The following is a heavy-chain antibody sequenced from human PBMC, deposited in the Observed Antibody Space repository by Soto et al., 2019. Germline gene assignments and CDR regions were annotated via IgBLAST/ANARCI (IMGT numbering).Heavy chain of an antibody. V-gene: IGHV3-23*01. Sequence: EVQLLESGGGLVQPGGSLKISCAVSGFTFSSYAMSWVRQAPGKGLEWVSGISGTGRVTNYAESVKGRCTISRDNPKNTLSLEMKSLRAEDTAVYYCAKDVHYDIVTGIEYFDHWGQGTLVTVSS. J-gene: IGHJ1*01. CDR3: AKDVHYDIVTGIEYFDH. CDR1: GFTFSSYA. D-gene: IGHD3-9*01. CDR2: ISGTGRVT.